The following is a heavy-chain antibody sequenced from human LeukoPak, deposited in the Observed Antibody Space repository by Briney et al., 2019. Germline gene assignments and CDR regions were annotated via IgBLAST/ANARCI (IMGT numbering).Heavy chain of an antibody. J-gene: IGHJ4*02. CDR3: TTEYYYDSSGYKIDF. CDR1: GFTCSKAW. D-gene: IGHD3-22*01. Sequence: GVSVTLSCAASGFTCSKAWMRWLPHSPGKGREGLGHIKSKTNGWTTDYAATVKGRFTISRDDSRNTLYLQMNSLKTEDTAVYYCTTEYYYDSSGYKIDFWGQGNLVTVTS. V-gene: IGHV3-15*01. CDR2: IKSKTNGWTT.